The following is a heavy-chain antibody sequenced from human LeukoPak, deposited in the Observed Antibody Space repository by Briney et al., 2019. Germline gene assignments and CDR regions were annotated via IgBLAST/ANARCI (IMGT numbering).Heavy chain of an antibody. CDR3: ASISSGWYWDY. CDR2: ISSSSSYI. Sequence: GGSLRLSCAASGFTFSSYSMNWVRQAPGKGLEWVSSISSSSSYIYYADSVKGRFTISRDNAKNSLYLQMNSLRAEDTAVYHCASISSGWYWDYWGQGTLVAVSS. CDR1: GFTFSSYS. D-gene: IGHD6-19*01. V-gene: IGHV3-21*01. J-gene: IGHJ4*02.